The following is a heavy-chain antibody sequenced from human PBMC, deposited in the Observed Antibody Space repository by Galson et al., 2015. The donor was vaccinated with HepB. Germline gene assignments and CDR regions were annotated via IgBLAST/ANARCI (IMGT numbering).Heavy chain of an antibody. J-gene: IGHJ4*02. V-gene: IGHV3-72*01. CDR3: ARASPNYYDSSGYYYEGGYFDY. CDR1: GFTFSDHY. CDR2: TRNKANSYTT. D-gene: IGHD3-22*01. Sequence: SLRLSCAASGFTFSDHYMDWVRQAPGKGLEWVGRTRNKANSYTTEYAASVKGRFTISRDDSKNSLYLQMNSLKTEDTAVYYCARASPNYYDSSGYYYEGGYFDYWGQGTLVTVSS.